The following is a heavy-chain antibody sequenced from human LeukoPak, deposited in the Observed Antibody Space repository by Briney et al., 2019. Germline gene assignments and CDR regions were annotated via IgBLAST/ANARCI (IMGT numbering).Heavy chain of an antibody. CDR3: ARNTAMVMVNWFDP. D-gene: IGHD5-18*01. Sequence: GASVKVSCKASGYTFTSYGISWVRQAPGQGLEWMGWISAYNGNTNYAQKLQGRVTMTTDTSTSTAYMGLRSLRSDDTAVYYCARNTAMVMVNWFDPWGQGTLVTVSS. CDR2: ISAYNGNT. CDR1: GYTFTSYG. J-gene: IGHJ5*02. V-gene: IGHV1-18*04.